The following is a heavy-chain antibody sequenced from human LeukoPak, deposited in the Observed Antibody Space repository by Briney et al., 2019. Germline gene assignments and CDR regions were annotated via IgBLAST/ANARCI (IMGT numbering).Heavy chain of an antibody. CDR3: AREFQYYFDY. CDR1: GFTFSSYG. V-gene: IGHV3-33*01. CDR2: IWYDGSNK. J-gene: IGHJ4*02. Sequence: PGWSLRLSCAASGFTFSSYGMHWVRQAPGKGLEWVAVIWYDGSNKYYADSVKGRFTISRVNSKNTLYLQMNSLRAEDTAVYYCAREFQYYFDYWGQGTLVTVSS.